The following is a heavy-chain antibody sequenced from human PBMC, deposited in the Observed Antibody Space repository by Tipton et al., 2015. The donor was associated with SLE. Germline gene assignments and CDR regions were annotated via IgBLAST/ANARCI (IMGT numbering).Heavy chain of an antibody. CDR3: AREVGAYVYYYYYMDV. J-gene: IGHJ6*03. Sequence: TLSLTCTVSGGSISSGSYYWSWIRQPAGKGLEWIGRIYTSGSTNYNPSLQSRVTISVDTSKNQFSLKLSSVTAADTAVYYCAREVGAYVYYYYYMDVWGKGTTVTVSS. D-gene: IGHD1-26*01. CDR2: IYTSGST. V-gene: IGHV4-61*02. CDR1: GGSISSGSYY.